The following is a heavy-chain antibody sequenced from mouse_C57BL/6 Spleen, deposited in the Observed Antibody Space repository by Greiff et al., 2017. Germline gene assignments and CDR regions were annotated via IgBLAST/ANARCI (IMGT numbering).Heavy chain of an antibody. Sequence: QVQLQQPGAALVKPGASVKLFCKVSGYTFTSYCMHWVKQRPGQGLEWSGMILSNSGSTKHNEKIKSKATLTVDKTSSTAYMQLSSLTSGDSAVYYCARSGYDYDEGRFAYWGQGTLVTVSA. J-gene: IGHJ3*01. V-gene: IGHV1-64*01. CDR2: ILSNSGST. CDR3: ARSGYDYDEGRFAY. D-gene: IGHD2-4*01. CDR1: GYTFTSYC.